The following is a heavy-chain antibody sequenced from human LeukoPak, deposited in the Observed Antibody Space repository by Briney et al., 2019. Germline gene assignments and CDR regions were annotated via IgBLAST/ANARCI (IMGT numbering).Heavy chain of an antibody. CDR1: GFTFSSYG. CDR2: IRYDGSNK. V-gene: IGHV3-30*02. CDR3: AKVGGYCSSTSCYAGPYYYYHYMDV. Sequence: GGSLRLSCAASGFTFSSYGMHWVRQAPGKGLEWVAFIRYDGSNKYYADSVKGRFTISRDNSKNTLYLQMNSLRAEDTAVYYCAKVGGYCSSTSCYAGPYYYYHYMDVWGKGTTVTVSS. D-gene: IGHD2-2*03. J-gene: IGHJ6*03.